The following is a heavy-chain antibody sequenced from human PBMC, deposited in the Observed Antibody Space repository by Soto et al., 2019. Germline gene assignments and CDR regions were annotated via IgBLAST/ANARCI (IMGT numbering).Heavy chain of an antibody. CDR2: ISSSSSYI. CDR3: ARDIGDSSLEYYYGMDV. CDR1: GFTFSSYS. D-gene: IGHD3-16*01. J-gene: IGHJ6*02. V-gene: IGHV3-21*01. Sequence: GGSLRLSCAASGFTFSSYSMNWVRQAPGKGLEWVSSISSSSSYIYYADSVKGRFTISRDNAKNSLYLQMNSLRAEDTAVYYCARDIGDSSLEYYYGMDVWGQGTTVTVSS.